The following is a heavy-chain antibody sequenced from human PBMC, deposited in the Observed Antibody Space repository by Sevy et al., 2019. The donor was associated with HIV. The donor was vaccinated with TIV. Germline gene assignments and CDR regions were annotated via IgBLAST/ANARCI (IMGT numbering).Heavy chain of an antibody. CDR1: GLNVSDYF. D-gene: IGHD3-10*01. J-gene: IGHJ4*02. CDR2: ISSSGPII. Sequence: GGSLRLSCAVSGLNVSDYFMDWIRQAPGRGPEWVSYISSSGPIIYYRDSVKGRFTISRDNAKNSLYLQMNSLRPEDTAMYYCARDLASGSFYSLYFDYWGQRTLVTVSS. CDR3: ARDLASGSFYSLYFDY. V-gene: IGHV3-11*01.